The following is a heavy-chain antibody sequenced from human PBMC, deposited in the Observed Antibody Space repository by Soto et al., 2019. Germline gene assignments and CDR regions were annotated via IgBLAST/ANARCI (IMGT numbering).Heavy chain of an antibody. CDR1: GFTFSSYG. V-gene: IGHV3-30*18. D-gene: IGHD2-2*01. J-gene: IGHJ4*02. CDR2: ISYDGSNK. Sequence: PGGSLRLSCAASGFTFSSYGMHWVRQAPGKGLEWVAVISYDGSNKYYADSVKGRFTISRDNSKNTLYLQMNSLRAEDTAVYYCAKDWVVVPDGGHYWGQGTLVTVSS. CDR3: AKDWVVVPDGGHY.